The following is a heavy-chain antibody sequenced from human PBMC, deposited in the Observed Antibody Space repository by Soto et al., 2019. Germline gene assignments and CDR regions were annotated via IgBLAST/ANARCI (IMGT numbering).Heavy chain of an antibody. CDR2: INPSGGST. J-gene: IGHJ4*02. CDR3: ARAGEKYVSGTFSPPLRYYFNS. Sequence: QVQLVQSGAEVKKPGASVTVSCKASGYTFTTHYMHWVRQAPGQGLEWMGIINPSGGSTTYALKLQGSVSLTSDTSPNTVYMELSSLRSEDTAVYYCARAGEKYVSGTFSPPLRYYFNSWGQGTLVTVSS. D-gene: IGHD3-10*01. V-gene: IGHV1-46*04. CDR1: GYTFTTHY.